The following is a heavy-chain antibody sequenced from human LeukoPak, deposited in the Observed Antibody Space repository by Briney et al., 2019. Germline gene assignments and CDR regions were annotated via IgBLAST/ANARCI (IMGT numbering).Heavy chain of an antibody. J-gene: IGHJ4*02. D-gene: IGHD6-13*01. CDR2: IYSGGST. CDR3: ARDSSYSSSWDLDY. Sequence: PGGSLRLSCAASGFTVSSNYMSWVRQAPGKGLEWVSVIYSGGSTYYADSVKGRFTISRDNSKNTLYLQMNSLRAEDTAVYYCARDSSYSSSWDLDYWGQGTLVTVSS. V-gene: IGHV3-66*01. CDR1: GFTVSSNY.